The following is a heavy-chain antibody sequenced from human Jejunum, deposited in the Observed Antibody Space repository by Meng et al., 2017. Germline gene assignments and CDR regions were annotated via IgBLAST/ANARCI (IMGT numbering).Heavy chain of an antibody. CDR1: GFTFNNYA. Sequence: GESLKISCATSGFTFNNYALHWVRQAPGKGLEWVAVISYDGSSKFYADSVKGRFTISRDSSKGTMYLQMSSLRSEDTAKYYCAREYYGSGSSFDYWGQGTQVT. CDR3: AREYYGSGSSFDY. D-gene: IGHD3-10*01. CDR2: ISYDGSSK. V-gene: IGHV3-30*14. J-gene: IGHJ4*02.